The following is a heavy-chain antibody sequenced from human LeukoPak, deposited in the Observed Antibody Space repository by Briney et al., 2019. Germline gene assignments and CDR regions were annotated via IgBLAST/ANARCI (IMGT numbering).Heavy chain of an antibody. Sequence: GASLRLSCAASGFTFSSYAMSWVRQAPGKGPEWVSAISGSRGSTYYADSVKGRFTISRDNSKNTLYLQMNSLRAEDTAVYYCAKIVRYYYDSSGYRGYFDYWGQGTLVTVSS. D-gene: IGHD3-22*01. CDR2: ISGSRGST. CDR1: GFTFSSYA. CDR3: AKIVRYYYDSSGYRGYFDY. V-gene: IGHV3-23*01. J-gene: IGHJ4*02.